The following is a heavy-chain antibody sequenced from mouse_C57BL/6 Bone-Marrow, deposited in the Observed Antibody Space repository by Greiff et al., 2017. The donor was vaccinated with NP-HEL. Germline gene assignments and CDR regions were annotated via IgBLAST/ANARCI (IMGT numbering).Heavy chain of an antibody. Sequence: LQESGAELARPGASVKLSCKASGYTFTSYGISWVKQRTGQGLEWIGEIYPRSGNTYYNEKFKGKATLTADKSSSTAYMELRSLTSEDSAVYFCASPYYYGSSYGAFWGQGTLVTVSA. CDR2: IYPRSGNT. D-gene: IGHD1-1*01. CDR3: ASPYYYGSSYGAF. CDR1: GYTFTSYG. V-gene: IGHV1-81*01. J-gene: IGHJ3*01.